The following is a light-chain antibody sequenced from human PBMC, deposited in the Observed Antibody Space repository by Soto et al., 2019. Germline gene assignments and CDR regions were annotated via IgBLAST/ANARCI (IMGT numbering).Light chain of an antibody. V-gene: IGKV3-20*01. Sequence: EIVLTQSPGTLSLSPGERATLSCRVSQSVSSSYLAWYQQKPGQAPRLLIYGASSRATGIPHRFSGSGSGTDFTLTISRLEPEDFEVYYCQQYGSSPITFCQGTRLAIK. CDR2: GAS. J-gene: IGKJ5*01. CDR1: QSVSSSY. CDR3: QQYGSSPIT.